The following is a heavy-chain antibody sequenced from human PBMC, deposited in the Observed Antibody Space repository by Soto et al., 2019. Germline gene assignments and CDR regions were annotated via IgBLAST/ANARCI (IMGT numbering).Heavy chain of an antibody. CDR3: ARSDGRY. CDR1: GGSISSYY. J-gene: IGHJ4*02. Sequence: SETLSLTCTASGGSISSYYWSWIRQPPGKGLERIGYNYYSGSTNYNPSLKSRVTISVDTSKNQFSLKLSSVTAADTAVYYCARSDGRYWGQGTLVTVSS. CDR2: NYYSGST. V-gene: IGHV4-59*01.